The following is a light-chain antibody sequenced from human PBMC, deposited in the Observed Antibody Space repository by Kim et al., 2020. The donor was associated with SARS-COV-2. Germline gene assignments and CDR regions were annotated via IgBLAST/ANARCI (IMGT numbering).Light chain of an antibody. Sequence: DIQMTQSPSTLSASEGDRVTITCRASQSISSWLAWYQQKPGKAPKLMIYKASSLESGVPSRFSGSGSGTEFTLTISSLQPDDFATYYCHQYYSYWYSFGQGTKLEI. CDR3: HQYYSYWYS. J-gene: IGKJ2*03. CDR2: KAS. CDR1: QSISSW. V-gene: IGKV1-5*03.